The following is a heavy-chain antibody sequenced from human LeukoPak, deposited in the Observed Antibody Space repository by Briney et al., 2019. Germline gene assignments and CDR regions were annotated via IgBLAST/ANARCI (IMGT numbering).Heavy chain of an antibody. CDR2: IDHRGRS. V-gene: IGHV4-34*01. CDR3: ARARIKRFGDFFTVPTIFDS. Sequence: SETLSLTCAVYAGSFNDYYWTWIRQPPGKGLEWIGEIDHRGRSTYNPSLKGRVTISVDTSKNQFSLRLESVTAADTAVYKCARARIKRFGDFFTVPTIFDSWGQGTHVTVSS. CDR1: AGSFNDYY. J-gene: IGHJ5*01. D-gene: IGHD3-16*01.